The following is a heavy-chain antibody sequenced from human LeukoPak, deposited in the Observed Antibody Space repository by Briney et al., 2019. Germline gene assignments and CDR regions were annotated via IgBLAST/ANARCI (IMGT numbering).Heavy chain of an antibody. CDR3: VKDLVGYDSSNYRDC. CDR2: IFPSGGEI. Sequence: GGSLRLSCAASGFTFSTFAMIWVRQPPGKGLEWVSSIFPSGGEIHYADSVRGRFTISRDNSKSTLSLQMNSLRAEDTAVYYCVKDLVGYDSSNYRDCWGQGTLVTVAS. D-gene: IGHD3-22*01. CDR1: GFTFSTFA. V-gene: IGHV3-23*01. J-gene: IGHJ4*02.